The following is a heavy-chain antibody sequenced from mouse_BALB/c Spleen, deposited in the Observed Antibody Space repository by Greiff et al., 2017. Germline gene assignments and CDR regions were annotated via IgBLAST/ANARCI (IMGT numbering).Heavy chain of an antibody. CDR3: ARWDYYAMDY. V-gene: IGHV1-4*01. CDR1: GYTFTSYT. J-gene: IGHJ4*01. Sequence: QVQLLQSGAELARPGASVKMSCKASGYTFTSYTMHWVKQRPGQGLEWIGYINPSSGYTNYNQKFKDKATLTADKSSSTAYMQLSSLTSEDSAVYYGARWDYYAMDYWGQGTSVTVSS. CDR2: INPSSGYT.